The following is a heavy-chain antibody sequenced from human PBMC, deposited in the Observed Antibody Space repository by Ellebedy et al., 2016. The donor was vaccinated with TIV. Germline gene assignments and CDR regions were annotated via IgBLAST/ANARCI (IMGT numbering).Heavy chain of an antibody. J-gene: IGHJ6*02. V-gene: IGHV1-69*13. CDR2: IIPIFGTA. Sequence: SVKVSXXASGGTFSSYAISWVRQAPGQGLEWMGGIIPIFGTANYAQKFQGRVTITADESTSTAYMELSSLRSEDTAVYYCARWEHYYGSGSYYPTYGMDVWGQGTTVTVSS. CDR1: GGTFSSYA. D-gene: IGHD3-10*01. CDR3: ARWEHYYGSGSYYPTYGMDV.